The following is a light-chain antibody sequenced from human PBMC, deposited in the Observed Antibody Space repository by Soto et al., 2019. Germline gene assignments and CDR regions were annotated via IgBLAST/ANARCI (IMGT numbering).Light chain of an antibody. Sequence: EIVLTQSPATLSLSPGERATLSCRASERLSSVYLAWYQQRPGQPPRLLIYGASNRATGIPDRFSGSGSGTDFTLIINRLEPEDVAIYYCQQYGGSPRITFGQGTRLEI. J-gene: IGKJ5*01. CDR2: GAS. CDR3: QQYGGSPRIT. V-gene: IGKV3-20*01. CDR1: ERLSSVY.